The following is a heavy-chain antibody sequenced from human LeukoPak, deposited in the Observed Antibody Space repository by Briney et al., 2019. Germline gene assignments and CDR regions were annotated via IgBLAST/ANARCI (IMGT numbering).Heavy chain of an antibody. CDR3: AREMATTYNWFDP. V-gene: IGHV4-34*01. J-gene: IGHJ5*02. CDR2: INHSGST. Sequence: PSETLSLTCAVYGGSFSGYYWSWIRQPPGKGLEWIGEINHSGSTNYNPSLKSRVTISVDTSKNQFSLTLSSVTAADTAVYYCAREMATTYNWFDPWGQGTLVTVSS. CDR1: GGSFSGYY. D-gene: IGHD5-24*01.